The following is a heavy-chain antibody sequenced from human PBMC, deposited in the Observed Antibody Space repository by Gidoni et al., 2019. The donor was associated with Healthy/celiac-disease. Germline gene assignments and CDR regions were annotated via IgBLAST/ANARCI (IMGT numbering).Heavy chain of an antibody. D-gene: IGHD1-20*01. J-gene: IGHJ4*02. CDR3: ARGVSLDY. CDR1: GGSFSGYY. Sequence: QVQLQQWGAGLLKPSETLSLTCAVYGGSFSGYYWSWIRQPPGKGLEWIGEINHSGRTNYNPSLKSRVTISVDTSKNQFSLKLSSVTAADTAVYYCARGVSLDYWGQGTLVTVSS. CDR2: INHSGRT. V-gene: IGHV4-34*01.